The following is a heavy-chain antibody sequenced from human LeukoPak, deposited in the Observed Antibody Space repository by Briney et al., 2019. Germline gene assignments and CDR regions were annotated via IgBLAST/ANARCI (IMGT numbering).Heavy chain of an antibody. V-gene: IGHV3-48*03. D-gene: IGHD5-24*01. J-gene: IGHJ4*02. Sequence: GGSLRLSCAASGFTFSSYEMSWVRQAPGKGLEWVSYISSSSSTIYYTDSVKGRFIISRDNAKNSLYLQMNSLRAEDTAVYYCATGAGRGYNLWGQGTLITVSS. CDR1: GFTFSSYE. CDR2: ISSSSSTI. CDR3: ATGAGRGYNL.